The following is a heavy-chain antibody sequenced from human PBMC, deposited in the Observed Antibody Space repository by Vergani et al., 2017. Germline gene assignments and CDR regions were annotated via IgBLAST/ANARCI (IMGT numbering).Heavy chain of an antibody. J-gene: IGHJ4*02. D-gene: IGHD2-21*02. CDR2: ISSSSSYI. V-gene: IGHV3-21*01. CDR1: GFTFSSYS. CDR3: ATGLISCGGDCYPSEGGIYFDY. Sequence: EVQLVESGGGLVKPGGSLRLSCAASGFTFSSYSMNWVRQAPGKGLEWVSSISSSSSYIYYADSVKGRFTISRDNAKNSLYLQMNSLRAEDTAVYYCATGLISCGGDCYPSEGGIYFDYWGQGTLVTVSS.